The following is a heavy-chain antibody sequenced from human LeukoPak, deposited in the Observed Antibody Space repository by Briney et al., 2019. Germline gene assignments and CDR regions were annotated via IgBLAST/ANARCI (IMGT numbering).Heavy chain of an antibody. CDR3: AKCGSGSYPDRYYYYYGMDV. CDR1: GFTLSYA. Sequence: GRSLRLSCEASGFTLSYAMHWVRQAPGKGPEWVAVMSSDGSYKDYGDSVKGRFTISRDNSRNTLYLEMNSLSPEDTALYYCAKCGSGSYPDRYYYYYGMDVWGQGTTVTVSS. V-gene: IGHV3-30*04. D-gene: IGHD1-26*01. CDR2: MSSDGSYK. J-gene: IGHJ6*02.